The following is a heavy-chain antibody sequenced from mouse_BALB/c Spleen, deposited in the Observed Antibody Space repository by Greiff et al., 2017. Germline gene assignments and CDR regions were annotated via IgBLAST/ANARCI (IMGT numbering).Heavy chain of an antibody. Sequence: VQLQQSGAELVRPGALVKLSCKASGFNIKDYYMHWVKQRPEQGLEWIGWIDPENGNTIYDPKFQGKASITADTSSNTAYLQLSSLTSEDTAVYYCAFEYYYAMDYWGQGTSVTVSS. J-gene: IGHJ4*01. V-gene: IGHV14-1*02. CDR2: IDPENGNT. CDR1: GFNIKDYY. CDR3: AFEYYYAMDY.